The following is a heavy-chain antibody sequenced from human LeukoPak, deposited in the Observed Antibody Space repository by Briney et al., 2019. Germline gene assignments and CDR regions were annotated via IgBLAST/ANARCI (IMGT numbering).Heavy chain of an antibody. Sequence: GGSLRLSCAASGFTFSSYEMNWVRQAPGKGLDWISYISSSGSSMSYADSVKGRFTISRDNAKNSMYLQMTSLRAGDAAVYYCARGYYSDTTGYNPLDHWGQGTLVTVSS. CDR1: GFTFSSYE. V-gene: IGHV3-48*03. J-gene: IGHJ4*02. CDR3: ARGYYSDTTGYNPLDH. D-gene: IGHD3-22*01. CDR2: ISSSGSSM.